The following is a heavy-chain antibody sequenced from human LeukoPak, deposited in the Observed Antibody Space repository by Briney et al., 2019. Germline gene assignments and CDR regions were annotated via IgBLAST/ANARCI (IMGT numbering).Heavy chain of an antibody. J-gene: IGHJ4*02. D-gene: IGHD4-17*01. Sequence: SQTLSLTCTVSGGSISSGGYYWSWIRQPPGKGLEWIGYIYHSGSTYYNPSLKSRVTISVDTSKNQFSLKLSSVTAADTAVYYCAREALRWYGDYPDSYFDYWGQGTLVTVSS. CDR3: AREALRWYGDYPDSYFDY. CDR2: IYHSGST. V-gene: IGHV4-30-2*01. CDR1: GGSISSGGYY.